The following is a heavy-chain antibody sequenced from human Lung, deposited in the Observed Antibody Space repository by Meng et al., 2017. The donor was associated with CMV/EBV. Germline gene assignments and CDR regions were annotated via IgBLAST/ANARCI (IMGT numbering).Heavy chain of an antibody. D-gene: IGHD3/OR15-3a*01. Sequence: GGSLRLSCAASGFTFSNYGMHWVRQAPGKGLEWVTYIVSNGTRKYYADSVRGRFTLSRDNSENTLLLHMNILRPDDMAVYYCATGLMDYWGQGTLVTVSS. CDR3: ATGLMDY. CDR1: GFTFSNYG. V-gene: IGHV3-30*02. CDR2: IVSNGTRK. J-gene: IGHJ4*02.